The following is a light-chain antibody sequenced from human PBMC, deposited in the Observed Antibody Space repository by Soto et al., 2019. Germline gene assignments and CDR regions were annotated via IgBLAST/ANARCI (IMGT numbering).Light chain of an antibody. J-gene: IGKJ4*01. CDR1: QSVLYSSNNRNY. V-gene: IGKV4-1*01. CDR3: HQYYSTPAHS. Sequence: DIVMTQSPDSLAVSLGERATINCKSSQSVLYSSNNRNYLAWYQQKPGQPPKLLIYWASTRESGVPDRFSGSGSGTDFSLTISSLQAEDVAVYYCHQYYSTPAHSFGGGTKVEIK. CDR2: WAS.